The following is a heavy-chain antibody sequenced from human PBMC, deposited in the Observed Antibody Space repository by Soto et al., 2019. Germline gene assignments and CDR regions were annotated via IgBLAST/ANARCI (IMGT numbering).Heavy chain of an antibody. V-gene: IGHV1-2*04. J-gene: IGHJ6*02. Sequence: ASVKGSCTSSGYTFTGYYMHWVRQAPGQGLEWMGWINPNSGGTNYAQKFQGWVTMTRDTSISTAYMELSRLRSVDTAVYYCARAGSTITIVRRVTTPNYYYYAIAAPGQRTTGTGSS. CDR3: ARAGSTITIVRRVTTPNYYYYAIAA. CDR2: INPNSGGT. CDR1: GYTFTGYY. D-gene: IGHD3-10*01.